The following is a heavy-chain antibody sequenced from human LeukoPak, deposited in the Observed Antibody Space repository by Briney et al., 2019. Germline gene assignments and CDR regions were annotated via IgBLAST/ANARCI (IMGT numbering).Heavy chain of an antibody. V-gene: IGHV4-30-4*08. CDR3: ARGAGYSYWPQNDY. CDR2: IYYSGST. J-gene: IGHJ4*02. Sequence: PSETLSLTCTVSGGSISSGDYYWSWIRQPPGKGLEWIGYIYYSGSTYYNPSLKSRVTISVDTSKNQFSLKLSSVTAADTAVYYCARGAGYSYWPQNDYWGQGTLVTVSS. D-gene: IGHD5-18*01. CDR1: GGSISSGDYY.